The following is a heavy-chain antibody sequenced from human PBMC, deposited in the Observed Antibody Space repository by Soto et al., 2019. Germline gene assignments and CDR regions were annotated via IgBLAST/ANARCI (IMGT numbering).Heavy chain of an antibody. Sequence: ASVKVSCKASGYTSTNYGMHWVRQAPGQRLEWMGIINASSGNTRYSQKFQGRITITRDTSTSTVYMELSSLRSEDTAVYYCARDSSSITIFGVVHNWFDPWGQGTLVTVSS. CDR2: INASSGNT. J-gene: IGHJ5*02. D-gene: IGHD3-3*01. CDR3: ARDSSSITIFGVVHNWFDP. V-gene: IGHV1-3*01. CDR1: GYTSTNYG.